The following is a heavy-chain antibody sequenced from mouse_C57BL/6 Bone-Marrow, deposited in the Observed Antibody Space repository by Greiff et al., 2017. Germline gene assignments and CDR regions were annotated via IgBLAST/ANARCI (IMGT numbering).Heavy chain of an antibody. D-gene: IGHD2-3*01. Sequence: VHVKQSGAELVRPGASVTLSCTASGFNIKDDYMHWVKQRPEQGLEWIGWVDPENGDTEYASKFQGKATITADTSSNTAYLQLSSLTSEDTAVYYCTRLSIAMDYWGQGTSVTVSS. CDR1: GFNIKDDY. J-gene: IGHJ4*01. CDR3: TRLSIAMDY. CDR2: VDPENGDT. V-gene: IGHV14-4*01.